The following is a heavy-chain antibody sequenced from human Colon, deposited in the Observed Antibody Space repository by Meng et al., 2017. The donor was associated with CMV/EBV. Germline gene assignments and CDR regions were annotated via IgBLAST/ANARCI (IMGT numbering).Heavy chain of an antibody. D-gene: IGHD6-6*01. V-gene: IGHV3-30*02. CDR1: GFTFSSYG. J-gene: IGHJ4*02. Sequence: LSLTRAASGFTFSSYGMHWVRQAPGKGLEWVAFIRYDGSNKYYADSVKGRFTISRDNSKNTLYLQMNSLRAEDTAVYYCAKDQSRVYSSSSNYFDYWGQGTLVTVSS. CDR2: IRYDGSNK. CDR3: AKDQSRVYSSSSNYFDY.